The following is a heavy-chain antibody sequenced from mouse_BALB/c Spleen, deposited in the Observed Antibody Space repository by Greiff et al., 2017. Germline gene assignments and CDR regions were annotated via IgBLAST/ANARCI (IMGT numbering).Heavy chain of an antibody. CDR1: GFSLTSYG. V-gene: IGHV2-2*01. Sequence: VKLKQSGPGLVQPSQSLSITCTVSGFSLTSYGVHWVRQSPGKGLEWLGVIWSGGSTDYNAAFISRLSISKDNSKSQVFFKMNSLQTDDTAMYYCARGGPYGYVWFAYWGQGTLVTVSA. CDR3: ARGGPYGYVWFAY. CDR2: IWSGGST. J-gene: IGHJ3*01. D-gene: IGHD2-2*01.